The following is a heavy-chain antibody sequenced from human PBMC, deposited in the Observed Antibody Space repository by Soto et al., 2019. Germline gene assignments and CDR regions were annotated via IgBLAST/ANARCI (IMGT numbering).Heavy chain of an antibody. V-gene: IGHV3-72*01. J-gene: IGHJ4*02. CDR2: IANKADSYTT. CDR1: GFTFSDFY. Sequence: EVQLVESGGGLVQPGGSLRLSCAASGFTFSDFYMGWVRQPPGKGLEWVGRIANKADSYTTKYAASVKGRFTISRDESRNSLYLQMNSLKTEDTAVYYCARALMTTAKGLGYWGQGTLVTVSS. D-gene: IGHD4-4*01. CDR3: ARALMTTAKGLGY.